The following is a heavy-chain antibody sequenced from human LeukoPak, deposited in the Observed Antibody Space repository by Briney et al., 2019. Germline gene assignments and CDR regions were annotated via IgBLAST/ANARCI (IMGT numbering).Heavy chain of an antibody. V-gene: IGHV4-34*01. CDR3: GVSSSSSKGSFDY. J-gene: IGHJ4*02. CDR2: INHSGST. CDR1: GGSFSGYY. Sequence: SETLSLTCAVYGGSFSGYYWSWIRQPPGKGLEWIGEINHSGSTNYNPSLKSRVTISVDTSKNQFSLKLSSVTAADTAVYYCGVSSSSSKGSFDYWGKGTLVTVSS. D-gene: IGHD2-2*01.